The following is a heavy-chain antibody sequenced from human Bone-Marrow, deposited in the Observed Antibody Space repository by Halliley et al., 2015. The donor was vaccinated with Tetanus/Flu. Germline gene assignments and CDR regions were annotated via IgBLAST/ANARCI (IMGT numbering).Heavy chain of an antibody. V-gene: IGHV4-39*02. D-gene: IGHD4-17*01. CDR3: AREDGVNSLDF. CDR1: GGSIINSNYY. J-gene: IGHJ4*02. CDR2: IYYVGST. Sequence: GLVKPSETLSLTCTVSGGSIINSNYYWDWIRQPPGKGLEYIGSIYYVGSTYYTPSLKSRVTISVDTSKNQFSLRLSSVTAADTALYYCAREDGVNSLDFWGRGTLVTVSS.